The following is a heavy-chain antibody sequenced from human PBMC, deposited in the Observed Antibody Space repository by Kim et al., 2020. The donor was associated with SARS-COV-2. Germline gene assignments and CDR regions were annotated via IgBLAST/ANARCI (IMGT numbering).Heavy chain of an antibody. CDR3: AGGFDY. J-gene: IGHJ4*02. CDR2: IYYSVSP. Sequence: IYYSVSPNYHPPLKSRVTIAVDTSKNQFSLKLSSVTAADTAVYYCAGGFDYWGQGTLVTVSS. V-gene: IGHV4-59*08.